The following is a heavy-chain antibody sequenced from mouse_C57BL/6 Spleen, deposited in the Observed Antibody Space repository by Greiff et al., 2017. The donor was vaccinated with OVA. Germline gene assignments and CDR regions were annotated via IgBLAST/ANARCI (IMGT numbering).Heavy chain of an antibody. CDR1: GFTFSDYG. V-gene: IGHV5-15*01. CDR2: LRNLAYSI. Sequence: EVKVVESGGGLVQPGGSLKLSCAASGFTFSDYGMAWVRQAPRKGPAWVAFLRNLAYSIYSADTVTGRFTISRENAKNPLYLERRSLGSEDTAMYYCARLGGSRAWFAYWGKGTLVTVSA. J-gene: IGHJ3*01. CDR3: ARLGGSRAWFAY.